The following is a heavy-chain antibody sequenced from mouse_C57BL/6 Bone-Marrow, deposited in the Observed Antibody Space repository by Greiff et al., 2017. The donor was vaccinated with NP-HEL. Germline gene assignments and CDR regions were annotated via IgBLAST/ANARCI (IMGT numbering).Heavy chain of an antibody. D-gene: IGHD2-3*01. Sequence: EVKLEESGPGLVKPSQSLSLTCSVTGYSITSGYYWNWIRQFPGNKLEWMGYISYDGSNNYNPSLKNRISITRDTSKNQFFLKLNSVTTEDTATYYCARGGWLLFDYWGQGTTLTVSS. CDR3: ARGGWLLFDY. J-gene: IGHJ2*01. V-gene: IGHV3-6*01. CDR2: ISYDGSN. CDR1: GYSITSGYY.